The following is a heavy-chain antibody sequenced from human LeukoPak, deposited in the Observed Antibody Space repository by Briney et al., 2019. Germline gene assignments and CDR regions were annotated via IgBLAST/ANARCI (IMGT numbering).Heavy chain of an antibody. Sequence: RASVKVSCKASGYTFTSYDINWVRQATGQGLEWMGWMNPNSGNTGYAQKFQGRVTMTRNTSISTAYMGLSSLRSEDTAVYYCARGYCSSTSCYRVNWFDPWGQGTLVTVSS. CDR3: ARGYCSSTSCYRVNWFDP. CDR1: GYTFTSYD. D-gene: IGHD2-2*02. V-gene: IGHV1-8*01. CDR2: MNPNSGNT. J-gene: IGHJ5*02.